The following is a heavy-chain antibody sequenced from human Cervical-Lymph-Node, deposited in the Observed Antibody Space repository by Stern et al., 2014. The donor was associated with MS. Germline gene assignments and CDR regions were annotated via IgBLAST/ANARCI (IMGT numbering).Heavy chain of an antibody. Sequence: EVQLVESGGGLAQPGRSLRLSCAASGVTFDDYALHWVRQAPGKGLEWVSGISWNSGRIAYADSVKGRFTISRANAKNSMYLKMNSLRADDTALYYCAKDIYPACTDSSCNGYFYFGLDVWGQGTTVTVSS. CDR2: ISWNSGRI. D-gene: IGHD6-13*01. CDR3: AKDIYPACTDSSCNGYFYFGLDV. CDR1: GVTFDDYA. J-gene: IGHJ6*02. V-gene: IGHV3-9*01.